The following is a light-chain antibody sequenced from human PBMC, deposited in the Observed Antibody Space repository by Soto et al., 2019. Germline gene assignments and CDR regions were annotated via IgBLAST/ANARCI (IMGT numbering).Light chain of an antibody. CDR2: GAF. J-gene: IGKJ5*01. V-gene: IGKV3-11*01. Sequence: EIVLTQSQATLSLSPGARATLSGSASPSVDNHIAWYQQKPGQAPRLLIYGAFNRATGIPARFSGSGSGTDFTLTINSLEPEDFAVYYCQQRNIWPPVTFGQGTRLEIK. CDR3: QQRNIWPPVT. CDR1: PSVDNH.